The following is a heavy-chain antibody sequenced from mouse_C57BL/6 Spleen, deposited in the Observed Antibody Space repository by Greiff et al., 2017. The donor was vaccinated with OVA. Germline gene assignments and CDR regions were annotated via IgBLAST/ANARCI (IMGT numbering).Heavy chain of an antibody. V-gene: IGHV1-82*01. CDR3: ARGLEAMDY. CDR2: IYPGAGDT. J-gene: IGHJ4*01. Sequence: QVQLQQSGPELVKPGASVTISCKASGYAFSSSWMNWVKQRPGKGLEWIGRIYPGAGDTNYNGKFKGKATLTADKSSSTAYMQLSSLTSEDSAVYFCARGLEAMDYWGQGTSVTVSS. D-gene: IGHD4-1*01. CDR1: GYAFSSSW.